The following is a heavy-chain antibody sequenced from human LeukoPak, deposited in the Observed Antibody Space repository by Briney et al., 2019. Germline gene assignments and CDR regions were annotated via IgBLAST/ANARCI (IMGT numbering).Heavy chain of an antibody. Sequence: GGSLRLSCVASGFAVGSNYMSWVRQAPGKGLEWVSSISSSSSYIYYADSVKGRFTISRDNAKNSLYLQMNSLRAEDTAVYYCARDGSRWSGYNNWFDPWGQGTLVTVSS. CDR2: ISSSSSYI. V-gene: IGHV3-21*01. J-gene: IGHJ5*02. CDR3: ARDGSRWSGYNNWFDP. CDR1: GFAVGSNY. D-gene: IGHD3-3*01.